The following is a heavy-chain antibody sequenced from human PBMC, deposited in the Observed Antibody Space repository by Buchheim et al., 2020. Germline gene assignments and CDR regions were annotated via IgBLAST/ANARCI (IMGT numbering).Heavy chain of an antibody. J-gene: IGHJ4*02. V-gene: IGHV1-2*02. CDR2: INPNGGGI. Sequence: QVRLVQSGAEVKEPGASVKVSCKASGYMFTDHYMHWVRQAPGQGLEWMGWINPNGGGIKYARKFQGRVTLTRDTSISTTYMDLTGLRSDDTAVYYCARLHTSWVSFDYWGQGTL. CDR3: ARLHTSWVSFDY. CDR1: GYMFTDHY. D-gene: IGHD2-2*01.